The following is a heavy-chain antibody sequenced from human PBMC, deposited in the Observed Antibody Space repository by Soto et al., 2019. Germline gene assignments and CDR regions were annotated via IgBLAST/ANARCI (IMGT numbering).Heavy chain of an antibody. D-gene: IGHD5-12*01. V-gene: IGHV3-64*01. CDR2: ISANGDST. J-gene: IGHJ4*02. Sequence: HWVRQAPGKGLEHVSTISANGDSTFHANSVKGRFTISRDNSKNTLYLQMGSLRAEDMAVYYCARSRDGYNLFDYWGQGTLVTVS. CDR3: ARSRDGYNLFDY.